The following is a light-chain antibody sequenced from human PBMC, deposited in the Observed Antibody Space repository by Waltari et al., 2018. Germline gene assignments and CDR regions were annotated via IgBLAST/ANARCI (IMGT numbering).Light chain of an antibody. CDR2: LGS. CDR3: MQALQPPWT. J-gene: IGKJ1*01. Sequence: DIVVTQSPLSLPVTPGEPASISCRSTQSLLQSNGYNYLDWYLQKPGQAPQLLMYLGSNGASGVPDRFSGSGSGTNFTLKISRVEAEDVGVYYCMQALQPPWTFGQGTKVEI. V-gene: IGKV2-28*01. CDR1: QSLLQSNGYNY.